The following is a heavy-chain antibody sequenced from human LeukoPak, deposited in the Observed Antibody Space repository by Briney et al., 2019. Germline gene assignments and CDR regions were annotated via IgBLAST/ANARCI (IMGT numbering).Heavy chain of an antibody. CDR1: GFTFSSYG. CDR3: AREGSRQDKYNWFDP. D-gene: IGHD2-15*01. Sequence: GGSLRLSCAASGFTFSSYGMHWVRQAPGKGLEWVAVIWYDGSNKYYADSVKGRFTISRDNSKNTLYLQMNSLRAEDTAVYYCAREGSRQDKYNWFDPWGQGTLVTVSS. J-gene: IGHJ5*02. CDR2: IWYDGSNK. V-gene: IGHV3-33*01.